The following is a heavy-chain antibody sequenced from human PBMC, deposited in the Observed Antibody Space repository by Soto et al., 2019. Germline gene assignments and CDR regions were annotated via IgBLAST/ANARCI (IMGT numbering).Heavy chain of an antibody. D-gene: IGHD3-9*01. J-gene: IGHJ3*02. V-gene: IGHV3-23*01. Sequence: PGGSLRLSCAASGFTFSSYAMSWVRQAPGKGLEWVSAISGSGGSTYYADSVKGRFTISRDNSKNTLYLQMNSLRAEDTAVYYCAKGEGLRYFDWYRDAFDIWGQGTMVTVSS. CDR2: ISGSGGST. CDR1: GFTFSSYA. CDR3: AKGEGLRYFDWYRDAFDI.